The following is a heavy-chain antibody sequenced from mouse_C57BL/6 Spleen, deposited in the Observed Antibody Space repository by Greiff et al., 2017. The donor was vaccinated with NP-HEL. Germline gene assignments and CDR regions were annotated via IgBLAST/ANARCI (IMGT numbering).Heavy chain of an antibody. CDR3: ANYGSSYEWYFDV. CDR1: GYAFSSYW. D-gene: IGHD1-1*01. Sequence: VQLQQSGAELVKPGASVKISCKASGYAFSSYWMNWVKQRPGKGLEWIGQIYPGDGDTNYNGKFKGKATLTADKSSSTAYMQLSSLTSEDSAVYFCANYGSSYEWYFDVWGTGTTVTVSS. CDR2: IYPGDGDT. V-gene: IGHV1-80*01. J-gene: IGHJ1*03.